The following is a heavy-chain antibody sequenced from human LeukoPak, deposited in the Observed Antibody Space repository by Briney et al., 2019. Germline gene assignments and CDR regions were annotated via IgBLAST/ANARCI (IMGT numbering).Heavy chain of an antibody. V-gene: IGHV4-59*12. CDR1: GGSISGYY. CDR3: ARADIVGATGAFDI. Sequence: SETLSLTCSVSGGSISGYYWSWIRQPPGKGLEWIGYIFYSGSTDYNPSLKSRVTISLDTSKNQFSLKLSSVTAADTAVYYCARADIVGATGAFDIWGQGTMVTVSS. CDR2: IFYSGST. J-gene: IGHJ3*02. D-gene: IGHD1-26*01.